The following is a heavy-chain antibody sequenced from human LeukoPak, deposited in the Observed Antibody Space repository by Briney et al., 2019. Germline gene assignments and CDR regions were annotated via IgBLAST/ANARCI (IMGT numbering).Heavy chain of an antibody. CDR2: ISWNSGSI. D-gene: IGHD6-13*01. J-gene: IGHJ4*02. V-gene: IGHV3-9*03. CDR1: GFTFDDYS. CDR3: ARGNGYSTSGYVDY. Sequence: GGSLRLSCAASGFTFDDYSMHWVWQAPGKGLEWVSGISWNSGSIVYADSVKGRFTISRDRTKNSPYLQMNSLRAEDMALYYCARGNGYSTSGYVDYWGQGTLVTVSS.